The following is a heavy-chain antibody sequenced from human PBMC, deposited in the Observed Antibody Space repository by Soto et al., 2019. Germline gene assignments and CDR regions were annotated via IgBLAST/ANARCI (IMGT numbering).Heavy chain of an antibody. Sequence: QVQLVESGGGVVQPGRSLRLSCAASGFTFSSYAMHWVRQAPGKGLEWVAVISSDGSNKYYADSVKGRFTISRDNSKNTLYLQMNRMRAEDTAVYYCASGNGSGYYTRGIGGILDPWGQGTLVTVSS. D-gene: IGHD3-3*01. J-gene: IGHJ5*02. CDR2: ISSDGSNK. CDR3: ASGNGSGYYTRGIGGILDP. CDR1: GFTFSSYA. V-gene: IGHV3-30-3*01.